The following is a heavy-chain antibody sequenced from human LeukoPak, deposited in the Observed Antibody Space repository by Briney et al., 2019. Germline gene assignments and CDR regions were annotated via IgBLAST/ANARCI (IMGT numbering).Heavy chain of an antibody. CDR3: ARDRPYYYDSSGYYFPEYYYYYMDV. Sequence: SETLSLTCTVSGGSISSYYWSWIRQPAGKGLEWIGRIYTSESTNYNPSLKSRVTMSVDTSKNQFSLKLSSVTAADTAVYYCARDRPYYYDSSGYYFPEYYYYYMDVWGKGTTVTVSS. J-gene: IGHJ6*03. CDR2: IYTSEST. D-gene: IGHD3-22*01. V-gene: IGHV4-4*07. CDR1: GGSISSYY.